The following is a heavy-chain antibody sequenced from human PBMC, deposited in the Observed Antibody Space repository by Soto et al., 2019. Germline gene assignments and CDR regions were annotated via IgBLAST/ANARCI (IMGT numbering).Heavy chain of an antibody. D-gene: IGHD4-17*01. CDR3: GRQGDYCVDS. Sequence: SETLSLTCAVSSGSIRNRKWWGWVRQFPGKGLEWIGEIYQSGSTNYNPSLKSRVTISIDTSKNQFSLTLSSVTAADTAVYYCGRQGDYCVDSWGQGILVTVSS. CDR1: SGSIRNRKW. J-gene: IGHJ4*02. V-gene: IGHV4-4*02. CDR2: IYQSGST.